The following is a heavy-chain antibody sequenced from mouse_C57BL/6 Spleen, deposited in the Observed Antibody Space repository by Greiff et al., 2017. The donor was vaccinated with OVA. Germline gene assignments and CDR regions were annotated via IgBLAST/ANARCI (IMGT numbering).Heavy chain of an antibody. J-gene: IGHJ4*01. CDR1: GFNIKDYY. D-gene: IGHD2-4*01. Sequence: VQLKQSGAELVKPGASVKLSCTASGFNIKDYYMHWVKQRTEQGLEWIGRIDPEDGETKYAPKFQGKATITADTSSNTAYLQLSSLTAEDTAVYYCATQMDYDGDYYAMDYWGQGTSVTVSS. CDR2: IDPEDGET. V-gene: IGHV14-2*01. CDR3: ATQMDYDGDYYAMDY.